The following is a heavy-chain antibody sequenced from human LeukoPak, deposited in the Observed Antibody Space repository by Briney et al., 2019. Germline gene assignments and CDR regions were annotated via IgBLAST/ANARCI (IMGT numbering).Heavy chain of an antibody. D-gene: IGHD3-10*01. CDR2: INWNIDTI. CDR1: GFTFNDYA. CDR3: ARDLLYGSGNPHKGNIFDY. Sequence: PGGSLRLSCAASGFTFNDYAMHWVRQAPGKGLEWVSGINWNIDTIGYADSVEGRFTISRDNANNSLYLQMNSLTAEDTAFYYCARDLLYGSGNPHKGNIFDYWGQGALVIVSS. J-gene: IGHJ4*02. V-gene: IGHV3-9*01.